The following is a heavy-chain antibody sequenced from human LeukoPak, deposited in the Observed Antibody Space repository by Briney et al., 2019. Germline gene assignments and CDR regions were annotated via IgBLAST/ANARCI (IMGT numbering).Heavy chain of an antibody. Sequence: SSVKVPCKASGGTFSSYAISWVRQAPGQGLEWMGGIIPIFGTANYAQKFQGRVTITADESTSTAYMELSSLRSEDTAVYYCARSRERAAMGHFDYWGQGTLVTVSS. CDR1: GGTFSSYA. CDR2: IIPIFGTA. V-gene: IGHV1-69*01. D-gene: IGHD5-18*01. CDR3: ARSRERAAMGHFDY. J-gene: IGHJ4*02.